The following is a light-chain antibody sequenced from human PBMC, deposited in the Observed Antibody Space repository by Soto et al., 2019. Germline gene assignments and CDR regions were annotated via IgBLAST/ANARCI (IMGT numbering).Light chain of an antibody. Sequence: QSALTQPASVSGSPGQSITISCTGTSSDVGGYNYVSWYQQHPGKAPKLMIYDVSNRPSGVSNRFSGSKSGNTASLTISGLQAEDEGDYYCSSYTSSSTYVVFGGGTKLTV. CDR2: DVS. CDR3: SSYTSSSTYVV. J-gene: IGLJ2*01. V-gene: IGLV2-14*01. CDR1: SSDVGGYNY.